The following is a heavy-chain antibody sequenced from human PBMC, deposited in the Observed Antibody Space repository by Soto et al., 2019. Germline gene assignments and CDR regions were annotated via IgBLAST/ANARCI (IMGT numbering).Heavy chain of an antibody. CDR2: IIPIFGTA. Sequence: SVKVSCKASGGTFSSYSISWVRQAPGQGLEWMGGIIPIFGTANYAQKFQGRVTITADESTSTAYMELSSLRPEDTAVYYCARDRLPGDSDEPLWFYPWGQGTLVTVSS. D-gene: IGHD4-17*01. CDR1: GGTFSSYS. J-gene: IGHJ5*02. V-gene: IGHV1-69*13. CDR3: ARDRLPGDSDEPLWFYP.